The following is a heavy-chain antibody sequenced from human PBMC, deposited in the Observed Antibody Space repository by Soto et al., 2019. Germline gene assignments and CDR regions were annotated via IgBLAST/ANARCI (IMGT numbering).Heavy chain of an antibody. CDR1: GFTFSSYS. J-gene: IGHJ4*02. Sequence: GGSLRLSCAASGFTFSSYSMNWVRQAPGKGLEWVSSISSSSSYIYYADSVKGRFTISRDNAKNSLYLQMNSLRAEDTAVYYCARDLNYYDSSGYTIFDYWGQGTLVTVSS. D-gene: IGHD3-22*01. V-gene: IGHV3-21*01. CDR3: ARDLNYYDSSGYTIFDY. CDR2: ISSSSSYI.